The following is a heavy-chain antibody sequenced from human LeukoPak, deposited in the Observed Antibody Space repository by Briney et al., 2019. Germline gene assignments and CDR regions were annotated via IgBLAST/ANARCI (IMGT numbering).Heavy chain of an antibody. J-gene: IGHJ4*02. CDR3: ARKGFGSITVPGTFDY. CDR2: IRYDGSNK. CDR1: GFTFSNFG. Sequence: GGSLRLSCAASGFTFSNFGMHWVRQAPGKGLEWVAFIRYDGSNKYYVDSVKGRFTTSRDNSKNTLSLQMNSLRPEDTAVYYCARKGFGSITVPGTFDYWGQGILVTVSS. V-gene: IGHV3-30*02. D-gene: IGHD6-19*01.